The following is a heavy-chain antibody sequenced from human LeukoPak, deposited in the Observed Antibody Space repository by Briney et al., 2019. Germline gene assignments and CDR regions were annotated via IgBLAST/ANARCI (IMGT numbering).Heavy chain of an antibody. J-gene: IGHJ3*02. D-gene: IGHD3-16*01. V-gene: IGHV3-9*01. CDR1: GFTFDDSG. CDR2: ISWNSAII. Sequence: GGSLRLSCAASGFTFDDSGMHWVRQTPGKGLEWVSGISWNSAIINYVDSVKGRFTISRDNAKNSLYLQMNSLRPEDTALYYCAKDLTWGAMATDAFDIWGQGTMVTVSS. CDR3: AKDLTWGAMATDAFDI.